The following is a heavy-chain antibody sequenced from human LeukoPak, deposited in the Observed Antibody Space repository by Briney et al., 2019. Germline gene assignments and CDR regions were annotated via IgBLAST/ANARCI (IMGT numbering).Heavy chain of an antibody. D-gene: IGHD1-26*01. CDR1: GYTFTGYD. Sequence: ASVKVSCKASGYTFTGYDIHWVRQAPGQGPEWMGWIYPHSGGTNYAQKCQGRVTMTRDTSISTAYMELSRLRSDDTAVYYCARDQVDAGSYFAFFDYWGQGTLVTVSS. V-gene: IGHV1-2*02. CDR2: IYPHSGGT. CDR3: ARDQVDAGSYFAFFDY. J-gene: IGHJ4*02.